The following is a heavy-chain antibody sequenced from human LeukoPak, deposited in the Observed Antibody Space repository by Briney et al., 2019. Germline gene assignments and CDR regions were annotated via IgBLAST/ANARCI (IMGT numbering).Heavy chain of an antibody. D-gene: IGHD1-26*01. J-gene: IGHJ6*02. V-gene: IGHV4-59*01. CDR2: IYYSGST. CDR3: ARDAIVGVNVGMDV. CDR1: GGSISSYY. Sequence: SETLSLTCTVTGGSISSYYWSWIRQPPGKGLEWIGYIYYSGSTNYNPSLKSRVTISVDTSKNQFSLKLSSVTAADTAVYYCARDAIVGVNVGMDVWGQGTTVTVSS.